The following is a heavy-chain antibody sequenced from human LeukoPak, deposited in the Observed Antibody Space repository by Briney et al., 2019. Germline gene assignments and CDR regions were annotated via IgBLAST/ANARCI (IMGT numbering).Heavy chain of an antibody. Sequence: ASVKVSCKASGYTFTGYYMHWVRQAPGQGLEWMGWINPNSGGTNYAQKFQGRVTMTRDTSISTVYMELSSLRSEDTAVYYCARVAGGDAYYFDYWGQGTLVTVSS. D-gene: IGHD4-17*01. J-gene: IGHJ4*02. CDR3: ARVAGGDAYYFDY. CDR2: INPNSGGT. V-gene: IGHV1-2*02. CDR1: GYTFTGYY.